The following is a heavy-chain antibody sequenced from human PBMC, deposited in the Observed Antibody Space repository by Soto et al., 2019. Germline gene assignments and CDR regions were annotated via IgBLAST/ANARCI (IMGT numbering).Heavy chain of an antibody. V-gene: IGHV3-30-3*01. CDR2: ISYDGSNK. CDR1: GFTFSSYA. J-gene: IGHJ3*02. D-gene: IGHD2-21*02. CDR3: ASYTRPDCGGDCSYAFDI. Sequence: GGSLRLSCAASGFTFSSYAMHWVRQAPGKGLEWVAFISYDGSNKYYADSVKGRFTISRDNSKNTLYLQMNSLRTEDTAVYYCASYTRPDCGGDCSYAFDIWGQGTMVTVPS.